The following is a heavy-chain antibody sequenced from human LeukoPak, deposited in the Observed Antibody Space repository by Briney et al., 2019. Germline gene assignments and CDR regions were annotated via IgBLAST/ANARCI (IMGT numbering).Heavy chain of an antibody. CDR2: IWYDGSNK. CDR3: ARDRVPYYYYYMDV. J-gene: IGHJ6*03. Sequence: TGGSLRLSCAASGFTFSSYGMHWVRQAPGKGLEWVAVIWYDGSNKYYADSVKGRFTISRDNSKNTLYLQMNSLRAEDTDVYYCARDRVPYYYYYMDVWGKGTTVTVSS. CDR1: GFTFSSYG. D-gene: IGHD3-10*01. V-gene: IGHV3-33*01.